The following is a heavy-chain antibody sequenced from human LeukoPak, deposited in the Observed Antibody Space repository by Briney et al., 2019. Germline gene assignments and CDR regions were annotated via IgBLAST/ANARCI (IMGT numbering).Heavy chain of an antibody. J-gene: IGHJ3*02. CDR2: IYPGDSDT. CDR1: GYRFTNYW. V-gene: IGHV5-51*01. Sequence: GESLKICCKGAGYRFTNYWIGLVRPLPAKGLEWRGIIYPGDSDTRHSPSFQGPVTISAAKSISTAYLQWSRLKDSDTAMYYCARLDYGDSRGAFDIWGQGTMVTVS. D-gene: IGHD4-17*01. CDR3: ARLDYGDSRGAFDI.